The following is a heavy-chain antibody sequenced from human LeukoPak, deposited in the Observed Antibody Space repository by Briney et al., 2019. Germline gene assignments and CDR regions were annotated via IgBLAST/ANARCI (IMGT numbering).Heavy chain of an antibody. Sequence: SETLSLTCTVSGGSISSSSYYWGWIRQPPGKGLEWIGSIYYSGSTYYNPSLKSRVTISVDTSKNQFSLKLSSVTAADTAVYYCARSYGGPPFDYWGQGTLVTVSS. CDR2: IYYSGST. CDR3: ARSYGGPPFDY. CDR1: GGSISSSSYY. V-gene: IGHV4-39*07. J-gene: IGHJ4*02. D-gene: IGHD4-23*01.